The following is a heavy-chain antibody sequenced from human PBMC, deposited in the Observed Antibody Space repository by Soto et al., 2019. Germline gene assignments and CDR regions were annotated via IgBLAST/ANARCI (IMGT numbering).Heavy chain of an antibody. CDR2: IGTRDDI. Sequence: GGSLRHSCAASGFTFSDYAMSWFRQAPGKGLEWVSAIGTRDDIFYADSVKGRFTISRDDSKNTLYLQMNSLRAEDTALYYCAIHPVAAVDYWGQGTLVTVSS. V-gene: IGHV3-23*01. CDR1: GFTFSDYA. D-gene: IGHD6-13*01. CDR3: AIHPVAAVDY. J-gene: IGHJ4*02.